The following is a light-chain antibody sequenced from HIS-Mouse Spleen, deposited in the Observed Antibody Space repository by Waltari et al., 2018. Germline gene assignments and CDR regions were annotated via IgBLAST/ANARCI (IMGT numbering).Light chain of an antibody. CDR2: RNN. CDR1: SSNIGSNY. J-gene: IGLJ3*02. CDR3: AAWDDSLSGRV. Sequence: QSVLTQPPSASGTPGQRVTISCSGSSSNIGSNYVYWYQQLPGTAPKLLIYRNNPRPSGVPDRFPGSKSGTSASLAISGLRSEDEADYYCAAWDDSLSGRVFGGGTKLTVL. V-gene: IGLV1-47*01.